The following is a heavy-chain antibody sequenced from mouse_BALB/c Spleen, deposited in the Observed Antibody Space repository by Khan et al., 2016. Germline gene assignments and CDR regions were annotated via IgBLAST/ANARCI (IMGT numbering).Heavy chain of an antibody. D-gene: IGHD6-1*01. CDR1: GYTFTNYG. CDR2: IKTYTGEA. Sequence: QIQLVQSGPELKKPGETVKISCKASGYTFTNYGMNWVKQAPGKGLKWMGWIKTYTGEATYXDDFKGRFAFSLETSASTAYLQINNLKNEDMATYFCARRRQLDLYYAMDYWGQGTLVTVSS. CDR3: ARRRQLDLYYAMDY. J-gene: IGHJ4*01. V-gene: IGHV9-1*02.